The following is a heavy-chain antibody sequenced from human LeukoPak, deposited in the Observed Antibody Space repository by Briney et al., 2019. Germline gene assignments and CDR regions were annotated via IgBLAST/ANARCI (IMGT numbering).Heavy chain of an antibody. D-gene: IGHD2-21*02. CDR3: ARGAQWGAYCGGDCYSV. CDR2: MNPNSGNT. CDR1: GYTFTSYD. Sequence: ASVKVSCKASGYTFTSYDINWVRQATGQGLEWMGWMNPNSGNTGYAQKFQGRVTMTRNTSISTAYMELSSLRSEDTAVYYCARGAQWGAYCGGDCYSVWGQGTLVTVSS. J-gene: IGHJ4*02. V-gene: IGHV1-8*01.